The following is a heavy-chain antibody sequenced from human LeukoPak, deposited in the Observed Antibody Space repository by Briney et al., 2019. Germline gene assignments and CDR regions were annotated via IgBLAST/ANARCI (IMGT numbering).Heavy chain of an antibody. CDR1: GGSFSGYY. CDR3: ARLHYSSGWYNYYYYYMDV. Sequence: SETLSLTCAVYGGSFSGYYWSWIRQPPGKGLEWIGEINHSGSTNYNPSLKSRVTISVDTSKNQFPLKLSSVTAADTAVYYCARLHYSSGWYNYYYYYMDVWGKGTTVTISS. V-gene: IGHV4-34*01. D-gene: IGHD6-19*01. J-gene: IGHJ6*03. CDR2: INHSGST.